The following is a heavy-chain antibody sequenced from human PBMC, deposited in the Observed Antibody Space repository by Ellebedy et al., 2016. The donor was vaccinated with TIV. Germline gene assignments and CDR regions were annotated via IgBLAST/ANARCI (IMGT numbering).Heavy chain of an antibody. CDR3: ARDPLGDSHFDY. V-gene: IGHV3-30-3*01. J-gene: IGHJ4*02. CDR2: ISYDGSNK. CDR1: GFTFSSYA. Sequence: GGSLRLXXAASGFTFSSYAMHWVRQAPGKGLEWVAVISYDGSNKYYADSVKGRFTISRDNSKNTLYLQMNSLRAEDTAVYYCARDPLGDSHFDYWGQGTLVTVSS. D-gene: IGHD2-21*02.